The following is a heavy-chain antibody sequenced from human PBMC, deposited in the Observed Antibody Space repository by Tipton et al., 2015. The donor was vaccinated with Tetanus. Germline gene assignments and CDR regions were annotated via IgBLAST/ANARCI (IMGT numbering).Heavy chain of an antibody. CDR2: ILYGEGT. V-gene: IGHV4-61*01. CDR3: ARDPGIASAGLWFDP. D-gene: IGHD6-13*01. Sequence: TLSLTCTIFGGSVSSGSYYWAWIRQPPGKGLEYIGYILYGEGTHYNPSLKSRVTVSADPSQNQFSLKLSSVTAADTAVYYCARDPGIASAGLWFDPWGQGTLVTVSS. CDR1: GGSVSSGSYY. J-gene: IGHJ5*02.